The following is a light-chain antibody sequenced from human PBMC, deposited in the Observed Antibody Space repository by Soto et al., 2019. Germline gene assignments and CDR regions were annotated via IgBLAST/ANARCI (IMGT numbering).Light chain of an antibody. CDR1: QNIRTY. V-gene: IGKV1-33*01. Sequence: DIQMTQSPPFLSASVGDIVTITCRASQNIRTYLTWYQQKPGKAPTVLIYAASTLQRGVPSRFSGGGSGTEFTFTITSLQPEDIAAYYCQQYGNLPLTFGGGTKVDIK. J-gene: IGKJ4*01. CDR3: QQYGNLPLT. CDR2: AAS.